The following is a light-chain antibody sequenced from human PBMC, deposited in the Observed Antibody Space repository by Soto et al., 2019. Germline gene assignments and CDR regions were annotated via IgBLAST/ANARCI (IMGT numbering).Light chain of an antibody. CDR2: IDD. CDR1: TSNIAGNT. CDR3: QSYDNSLTEWV. Sequence: QSALTQPPSLSGTPGQRVTISCSGSTSNIAGNTVHWYQHLPETAPKLLIYIDDQRPSGVPDRFSGSKSGTSASLAISGLQSEDEADYYCQSYDNSLTEWVFGGGTKLTVL. V-gene: IGLV1-44*01. J-gene: IGLJ3*02.